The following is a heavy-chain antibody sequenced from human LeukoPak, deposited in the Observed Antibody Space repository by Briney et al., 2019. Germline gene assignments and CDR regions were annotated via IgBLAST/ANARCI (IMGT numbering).Heavy chain of an antibody. CDR3: ARRRDFIDY. CDR1: GLTFSSYA. Sequence: GGSLRLSCAASGLTFSSYAMNWVRQAPGKGLEWVSYSSSSGTTIYYADSVKGRFAISRDNAKNSLYLQMNSLRAEDTAVYYCARRRDFIDYWGQGTLVTVSS. V-gene: IGHV3-48*04. D-gene: IGHD3/OR15-3a*01. CDR2: SSSSGTTI. J-gene: IGHJ4*02.